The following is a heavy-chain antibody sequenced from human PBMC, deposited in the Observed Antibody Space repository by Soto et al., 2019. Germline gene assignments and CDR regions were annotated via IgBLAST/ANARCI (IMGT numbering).Heavy chain of an antibody. CDR3: ARHRQEGVVVVAATLKPTGYGMDV. CDR1: GGTFSSYA. D-gene: IGHD2-15*01. J-gene: IGHJ6*02. Sequence: ASVKVSCKASGGTFSSYAISWVRQAPGQGLEWMGWINPNSGGTNYAQKFQGWVTMTRDTSISTAYMELSRLRSDDTAVYYCARHRQEGVVVVAATLKPTGYGMDVWGQGTTVTVSS. V-gene: IGHV1-2*04. CDR2: INPNSGGT.